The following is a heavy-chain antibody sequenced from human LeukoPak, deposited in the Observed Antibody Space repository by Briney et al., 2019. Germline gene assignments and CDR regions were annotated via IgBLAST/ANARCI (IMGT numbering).Heavy chain of an antibody. CDR1: GVSISSYY. D-gene: IGHD1-26*01. CDR2: IYYSGST. V-gene: IGHV4-59*01. CDR3: ARSVVGATGEVPFDY. Sequence: SETLSLTCTVSGVSISSYYWSWIRQPPGKRLEWIVYIYYSGSTNYNPSLKSRVTISVDTSKNQFSLKLSSVTAADTAVYYCARSVVGATGEVPFDYWGQETLVTVSS. J-gene: IGHJ4*02.